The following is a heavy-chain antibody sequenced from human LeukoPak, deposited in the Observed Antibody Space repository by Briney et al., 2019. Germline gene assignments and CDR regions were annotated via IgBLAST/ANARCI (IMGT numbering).Heavy chain of an antibody. J-gene: IGHJ4*02. CDR3: AKAPVTTCRGAYCYPFDY. D-gene: IGHD2-21*01. V-gene: IGHV3-23*01. Sequence: GGSLRLSCAASKFTFSTFSMSWVRQAPGKGLEWVSAISDTGNTYYADSVKGGFTISRNSSKNTLFLQMNRLRPEDAAVYYCAKAPVTTCRGAYCYPFDYWGQGTLVTVSS. CDR2: ISDTGNT. CDR1: KFTFSTFS.